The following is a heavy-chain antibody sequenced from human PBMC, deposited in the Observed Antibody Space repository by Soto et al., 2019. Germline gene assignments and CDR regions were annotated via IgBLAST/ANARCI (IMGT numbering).Heavy chain of an antibody. V-gene: IGHV3-30-3*01. Sequence: QVQLVEFGGGVVQPGTSLRLSCVASGFTFTEYAMHWIRQTPGKGLEWVADVSYDGSNKYYADCVKGRFPISRDNSKTTLYLQMNSLRPEDRALYYCARGAYCGGDCLPGQVSTWYFDLWGRGTLVMVSS. J-gene: IGHJ2*01. CDR3: ARGAYCGGDCLPGQVSTWYFDL. CDR2: VSYDGSNK. CDR1: GFTFTEYA. D-gene: IGHD2-21*02.